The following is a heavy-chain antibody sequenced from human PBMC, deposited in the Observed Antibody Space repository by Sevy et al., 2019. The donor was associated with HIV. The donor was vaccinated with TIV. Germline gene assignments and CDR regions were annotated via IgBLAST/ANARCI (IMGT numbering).Heavy chain of an antibody. D-gene: IGHD4-4*01. V-gene: IGHV3-13*01. Sequence: GESLKISCAASGFTFSNYDMHWVRQGTGKGLEWVSTIRSTGDTFYAGSVKGRFSVSRENAKGSAYLHLHSLRAGDTARSYCARGRSPPRRNNYYYGMDVWGPGTTVTVSS. J-gene: IGHJ6*02. CDR1: GFTFSNYD. CDR2: IRSTGDT. CDR3: ARGRSPPRRNNYYYGMDV.